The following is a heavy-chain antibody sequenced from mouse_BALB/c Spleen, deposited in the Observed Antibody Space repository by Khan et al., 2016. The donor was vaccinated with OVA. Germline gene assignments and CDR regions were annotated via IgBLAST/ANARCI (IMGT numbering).Heavy chain of an antibody. CDR2: INPSSGYT. D-gene: IGHD2-14*01. CDR1: GYTFTSYT. Sequence: VQLQQPGAELARPGASVKMSCKASGYTFTSYTIHWIKQRPGQGLEWIGYINPSSGYTNYNQKFKDKATLTADKSSTTAYMQLSSLTSDDSAVYYCARDGAYDRNDGWFAYWGQGTLVTVSA. V-gene: IGHV1-4*01. J-gene: IGHJ3*01. CDR3: ARDGAYDRNDGWFAY.